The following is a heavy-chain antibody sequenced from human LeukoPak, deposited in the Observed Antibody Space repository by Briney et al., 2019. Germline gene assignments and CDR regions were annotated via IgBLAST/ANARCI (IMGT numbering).Heavy chain of an antibody. J-gene: IGHJ4*02. V-gene: IGHV4-34*01. CDR1: GGSFSGYY. Sequence: SETLSLTCAVYGGSFSGYYWSWIRQPPGKGPEWIGEINHSGSTNYNPSLKSRVTISVDTSKNQFSLKLSSVTAADTAVYYCARGFRPTEPDFDYWGQGTLVTVSS. CDR3: ARGFRPTEPDFDY. CDR2: INHSGST. D-gene: IGHD1-26*01.